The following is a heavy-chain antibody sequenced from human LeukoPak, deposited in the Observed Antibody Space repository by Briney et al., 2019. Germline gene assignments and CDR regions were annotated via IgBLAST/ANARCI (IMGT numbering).Heavy chain of an antibody. CDR3: ARDYYGSGSPDLGYYYYGMDV. J-gene: IGHJ6*02. V-gene: IGHV4-59*01. D-gene: IGHD3-10*01. CDR1: GGSISSYY. CDR2: IYYSGST. Sequence: SETLSLTCTGSGGSISSYYWSWLRQPPGKGLEWLGDIYYSGSTNYNPSLRSRVTISVDTSKNQFSLKLSSVTAADTAVYYCARDYYGSGSPDLGYYYYGMDVWGQGTTVTVSS.